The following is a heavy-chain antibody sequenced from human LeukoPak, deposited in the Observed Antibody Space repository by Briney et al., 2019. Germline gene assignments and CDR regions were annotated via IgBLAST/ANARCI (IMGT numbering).Heavy chain of an antibody. J-gene: IGHJ4*02. CDR2: IIPIFGTA. CDR1: GGTFSSYA. Sequence: SVKVSCKASGGTFSSYAISWVRQAPGQGLEWMGGIIPIFGTANYAQKFQGRVTMARDTSISTAYMELSRLTSDDTAVYYCARDYCSSTSCLFDYWGQGTLVTVSS. D-gene: IGHD2-2*01. CDR3: ARDYCSSTSCLFDY. V-gene: IGHV1-69*05.